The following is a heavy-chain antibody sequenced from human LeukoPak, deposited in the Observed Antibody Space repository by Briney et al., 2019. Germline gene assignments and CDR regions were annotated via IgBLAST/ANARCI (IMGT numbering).Heavy chain of an antibody. CDR3: ARSPLLRFLEWSYGSSDY. CDR2: ISSSSSYI. CDR1: GFTFSSYS. V-gene: IGHV3-21*01. J-gene: IGHJ4*02. D-gene: IGHD3-3*01. Sequence: GGSLRLSCAASGFTFSSYSMNWVRQAPGKGLEWVSSISSSSSYIYYADSVKGRFTISRDNAKNSLYLQMNSLRAEDTAVYYCARSPLLRFLEWSYGSSDYWGQGTLVTVSS.